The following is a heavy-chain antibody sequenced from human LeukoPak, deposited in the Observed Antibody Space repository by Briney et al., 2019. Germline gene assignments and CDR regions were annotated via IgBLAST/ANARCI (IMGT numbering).Heavy chain of an antibody. CDR1: GGSISSYY. Sequence: TPSETLSLTCTVSGGSISSYYWSWIRQPPGEGLEWIAYIHNTGSTNYNPSLKSRVTISLDTSKNEFSLKLTSVTAADTAVYYCVRDWEGFNFDIWGQGTMVTVSS. J-gene: IGHJ3*02. V-gene: IGHV4-59*01. D-gene: IGHD1-26*01. CDR2: IHNTGST. CDR3: VRDWEGFNFDI.